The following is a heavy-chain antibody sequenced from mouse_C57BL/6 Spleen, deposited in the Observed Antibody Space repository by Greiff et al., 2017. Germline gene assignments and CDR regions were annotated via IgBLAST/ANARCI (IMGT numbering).Heavy chain of an antibody. CDR1: GFNINNTY. Sequence: VQLQQSVAELVRPGASVKLSCTASGFNINNTYMHWVQQRPEQGLEWIGSIDPANGNTKYASKFNGKVTIAADTSSNTADLQRSGLTSEDTAIYYCARLGHYDPLGYWGQGTTLTVSS. D-gene: IGHD2-4*01. V-gene: IGHV14-3*01. J-gene: IGHJ2*01. CDR3: ARLGHYDPLGY. CDR2: IDPANGNT.